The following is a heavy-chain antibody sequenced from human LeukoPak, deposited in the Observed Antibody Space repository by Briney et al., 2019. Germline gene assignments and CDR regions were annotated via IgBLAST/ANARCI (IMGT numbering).Heavy chain of an antibody. Sequence: PGGSLRLSCAASGFTFSSYEMNWVRQAPGKGLEWVANIKQDGSEKYYVDSVKGRFTISRDNAKNSLYLQMNSLRAEDTAVYYCARDLYGDYVQDYWGQGTLVTVSS. CDR2: IKQDGSEK. CDR1: GFTFSSYE. CDR3: ARDLYGDYVQDY. D-gene: IGHD4-17*01. J-gene: IGHJ4*02. V-gene: IGHV3-7*01.